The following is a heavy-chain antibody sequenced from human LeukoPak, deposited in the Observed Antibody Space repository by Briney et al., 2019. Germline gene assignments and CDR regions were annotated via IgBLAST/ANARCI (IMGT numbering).Heavy chain of an antibody. CDR1: GGSISSSLYY. D-gene: IGHD4-23*01. V-gene: IGHV4-39*01. J-gene: IGHJ4*02. Sequence: PSETLSLTCTVSGGSISSSLYYWGWIRQPPGKGLEWIGNIYYNGNTYYNPSPKSRVTTSLDTSKNQFSLKLTSVTAADTAVYYCASHRVYGGHSNPDYFDYWGQGTPVTVSS. CDR2: IYYNGNT. CDR3: ASHRVYGGHSNPDYFDY.